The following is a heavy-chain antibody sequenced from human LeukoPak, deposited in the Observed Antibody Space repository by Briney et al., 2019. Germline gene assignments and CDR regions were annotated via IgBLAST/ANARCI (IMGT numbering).Heavy chain of an antibody. CDR1: GFTFSSYS. CDR3: ARAGPSRGLRFLEWLTFDAFDI. J-gene: IGHJ3*02. V-gene: IGHV3-21*01. D-gene: IGHD3-3*01. Sequence: GGSLRLSCAASGFTFSSYSMNWVRQAPGKGLEWVSSISSSSSYIYYADSVKGRFTISRDNAKNSLYLQMNGLRAEDTAVYYCARAGPSRGLRFLEWLTFDAFDIWGQGTMVTVSS. CDR2: ISSSSSYI.